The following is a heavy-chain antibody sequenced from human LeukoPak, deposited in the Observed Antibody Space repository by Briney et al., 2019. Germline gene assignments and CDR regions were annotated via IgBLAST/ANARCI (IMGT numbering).Heavy chain of an antibody. CDR1: GFTFSSYE. Sequence: GGSLRLSCAASGFTFSSYEMNWVRQAPGKGLEWVSYISSSGSTIYYADSVKGRFTISRDNAKNSLYLQMNSLRAEDTAVYYCARTKYSGSYGGHFDYWGQGTLVTVSS. CDR2: ISSSGSTI. D-gene: IGHD1-26*01. V-gene: IGHV3-48*03. CDR3: ARTKYSGSYGGHFDY. J-gene: IGHJ4*02.